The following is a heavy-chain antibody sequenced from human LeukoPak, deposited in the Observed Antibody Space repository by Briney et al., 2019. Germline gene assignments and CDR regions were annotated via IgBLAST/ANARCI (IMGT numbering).Heavy chain of an antibody. CDR2: ITHDGGTA. CDR1: GFTFSSHA. Sequence: PGGSLRLSCSASGFTFSSHAMLWVRQTPGKGLDFVSGITHDGGTAFYSDSVKGRFTISRDNSRSTLFFEMSSLRPEDTAVYYCVKNGDYNSYFDYWGQGTLVTVSS. J-gene: IGHJ4*02. V-gene: IGHV3-64*05. D-gene: IGHD2-21*02. CDR3: VKNGDYNSYFDY.